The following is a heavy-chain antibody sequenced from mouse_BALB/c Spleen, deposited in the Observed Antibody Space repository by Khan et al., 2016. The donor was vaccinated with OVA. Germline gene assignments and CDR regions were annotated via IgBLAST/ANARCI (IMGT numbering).Heavy chain of an antibody. CDR2: ISSGGTYT. D-gene: IGHD1-1*01. CDR1: GFTFSTYG. V-gene: IGHV5-6*01. CDR3: ARHWVGVMDY. Sequence: EVELVESGGDLVKPGGSLKLSCAASGFTFSTYGMSWVRQTPDKRLEWVATISSGGTYTYYPDSVKGRFTISRDNAKNTLYLQMSSLRSEETAMYYCARHWVGVMDYWGQGTSVTVSS. J-gene: IGHJ4*01.